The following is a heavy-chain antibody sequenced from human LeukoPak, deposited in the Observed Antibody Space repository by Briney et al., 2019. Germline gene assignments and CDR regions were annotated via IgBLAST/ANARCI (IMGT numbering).Heavy chain of an antibody. CDR1: GDSINSLDL. J-gene: IGHJ4*02. CDR2: MYPSGTT. Sequence: SGTLSLTCTVSGDSINSLDLWSWVRQPPGKGLEWIGEMYPSGTTHSNPSVKSRVTISIDKSKNQFFLNLSSVTAADTAVYYCAGLVGRYSSGLYYYYFDYWGQGTLVTVSS. D-gene: IGHD3-22*01. CDR3: AGLVGRYSSGLYYYYFDY. V-gene: IGHV4-4*02.